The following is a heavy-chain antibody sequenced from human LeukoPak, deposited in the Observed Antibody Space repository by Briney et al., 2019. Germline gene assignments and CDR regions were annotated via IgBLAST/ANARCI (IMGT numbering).Heavy chain of an antibody. CDR1: GGSISSSSYY. V-gene: IGHV4-39*01. D-gene: IGHD3-10*01. Sequence: ASETLSLTCTVSGGSISSSSYYWGRIRQPPGKGLEWIGSIYYSGSTYYNPSLKSRVTISVDTSKNQFSLKLSSVTAADTAVYYCARLVHVVRGVHYFDYWGQGTLVTVSS. CDR2: IYYSGST. CDR3: ARLVHVVRGVHYFDY. J-gene: IGHJ4*02.